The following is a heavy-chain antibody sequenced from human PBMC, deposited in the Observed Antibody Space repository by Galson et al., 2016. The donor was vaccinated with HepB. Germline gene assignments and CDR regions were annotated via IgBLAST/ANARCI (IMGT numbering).Heavy chain of an antibody. CDR2: IKTEGTDR. CDR1: GFTFSNYW. J-gene: IGHJ5*02. D-gene: IGHD3-10*01. V-gene: IGHV3-7*01. CDR3: VRPNYYDSGSYSA. Sequence: SCAASGFTFSNYWMTWVRQVPGRGLEWVANIKTEGTDRHYVDSVKGRFTISRDNTKNSLYLQMDNLRAEDTAVYYCVRPNYYDSGSYSAWGQGTLVTVSS.